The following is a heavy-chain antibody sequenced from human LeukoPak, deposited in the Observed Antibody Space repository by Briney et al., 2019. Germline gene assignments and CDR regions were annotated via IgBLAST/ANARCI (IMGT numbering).Heavy chain of an antibody. CDR3: ARDHDDTAMDFDY. CDR2: ISSSGSTI. CDR1: GFTFSSYE. Sequence: GGSLRLSCAASGFTFSSYEMNWVRQAPGKGLEWVSYISSSGSTIYYADSVKGRFTISRDNAKNSLYLQMNSLRAEDTAVYYCARDHDDTAMDFDYWAREPWSPSPQ. D-gene: IGHD5-18*01. V-gene: IGHV3-48*03. J-gene: IGHJ4*02.